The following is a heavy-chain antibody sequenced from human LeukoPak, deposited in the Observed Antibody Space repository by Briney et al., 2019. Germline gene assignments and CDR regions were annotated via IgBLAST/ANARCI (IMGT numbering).Heavy chain of an antibody. CDR1: GGSFSGYY. D-gene: IGHD3-22*01. CDR3: ARGLRYYDSSGYYGHYYYGMDV. V-gene: IGHV4-34*01. CDR2: INHSGST. Sequence: SETLSLTCAVYGGSFSGYYWSWIRQPPGKGLEWIGEINHSGSTNYNPSLKSRVTILVDTSKNQFSLKLSSVTAADTAVYYCARGLRYYDSSGYYGHYYYGMDVWGQGTTVTVSS. J-gene: IGHJ6*02.